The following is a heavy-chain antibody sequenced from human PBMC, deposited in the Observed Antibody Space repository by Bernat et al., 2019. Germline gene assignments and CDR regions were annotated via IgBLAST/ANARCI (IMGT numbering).Heavy chain of an antibody. CDR2: IFSGGGT. CDR1: GFTVSSNY. J-gene: IGHJ4*02. D-gene: IGHD1-26*01. Sequence: EVQLVESGGGLVQPGGSLRLSCAASGFTVSSNYMSWVRQAPGKGLKWVSVIFSGGGTYYADSVKGRFTISRDNSKNSLYLQMNSLRAEDTAVYYCARGLSGSYSFDYWGQGTLVTVSS. V-gene: IGHV3-66*01. CDR3: ARGLSGSYSFDY.